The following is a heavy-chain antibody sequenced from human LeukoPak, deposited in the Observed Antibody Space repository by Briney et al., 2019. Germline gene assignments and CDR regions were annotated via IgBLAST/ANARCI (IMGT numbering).Heavy chain of an antibody. CDR1: GFTFSSYA. J-gene: IGHJ6*02. V-gene: IGHV3-30*04. CDR3: ARDSHHYYYYGMDV. CDR2: ISYDGSNK. Sequence: GGSLRLSCAASGFTFSSYAMHWVRQAPGKGLEWVAVISYDGSNKYYADSVKGRFTISRDNSKNTLYLQMNSLRAEDTAVYYCARDSHHYYYYGMDVWGQGTTVTVSS.